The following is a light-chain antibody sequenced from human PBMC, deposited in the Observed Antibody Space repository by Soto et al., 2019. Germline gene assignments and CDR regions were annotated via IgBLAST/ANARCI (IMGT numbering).Light chain of an antibody. CDR2: WAS. CDR3: QQYHITPYT. CDR1: QTILYSSNNKND. J-gene: IGKJ2*01. V-gene: IGKV4-1*01. Sequence: DIVMTQSPDSLAVSLGERATINCKSSQTILYSSNNKNDLAWYQQRPGQPPKLLIYWASTRESGVPDRFSGSGSGTDFTLTISSLQAEDVAVYYCQQYHITPYTFGQGTKLEIK.